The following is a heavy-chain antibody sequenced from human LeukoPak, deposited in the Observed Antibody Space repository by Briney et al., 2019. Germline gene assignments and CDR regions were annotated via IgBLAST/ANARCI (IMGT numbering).Heavy chain of an antibody. D-gene: IGHD2-8*01. V-gene: IGHV1-2*02. J-gene: IGHJ4*02. CDR1: GFTFSSYG. Sequence: GGSQRLSCPASGFTFSSYGMHWVRQAPGQGHEWMGWINPNSGGTNYAQKFQGRVTMTRDTSISTAYMEVSRLTSYDTAAYYCARGYCTTSSCRGGHDYWGQGTLVTVSS. CDR3: ARGYCTTSSCRGGHDY. CDR2: INPNSGGT.